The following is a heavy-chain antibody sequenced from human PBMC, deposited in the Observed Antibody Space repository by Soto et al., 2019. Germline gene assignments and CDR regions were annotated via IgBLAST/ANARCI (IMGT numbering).Heavy chain of an antibody. CDR3: ARDLGYCSSTSCYGYGMDV. J-gene: IGHJ6*02. Sequence: SETLSLTCTVSGGSISSYYWSWIRQPPGKGLEWIGYIYYSGSTNYNPSLKSRVTISVDTSKNQFSLKLSSVTAADTAVYYCARDLGYCSSTSCYGYGMDVWGQGTTVTVSS. D-gene: IGHD2-2*01. CDR1: GGSISSYY. V-gene: IGHV4-59*01. CDR2: IYYSGST.